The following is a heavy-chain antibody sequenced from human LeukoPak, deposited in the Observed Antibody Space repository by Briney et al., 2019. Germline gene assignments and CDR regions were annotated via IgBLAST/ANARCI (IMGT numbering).Heavy chain of an antibody. V-gene: IGHV4-34*01. CDR2: INHSGST. Sequence: KPGGSLRLSCAASGFTFSDYYMSWIRQPPGKGLEWIGEINHSGSTNYNPSLKSRVTISVDTSKNQFSLKLSSVTAADTAVYYCARNSPVVSFDYWGQGTLVTVSS. J-gene: IGHJ4*02. CDR1: GFTFSDYY. CDR3: ARNSPVVSFDY. D-gene: IGHD2-8*02.